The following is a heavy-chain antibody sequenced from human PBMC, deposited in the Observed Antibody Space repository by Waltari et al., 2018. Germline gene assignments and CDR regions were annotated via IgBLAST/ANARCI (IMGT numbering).Heavy chain of an antibody. CDR3: AREDPHYFDY. CDR1: GGSFSGYY. D-gene: IGHD2-15*01. CDR2: INHSGST. V-gene: IGHV4-34*01. J-gene: IGHJ4*02. Sequence: QVQLQQWGAGLLKPSETLSLTCAVYGGSFSGYYWSWIRQPPGKGLEWIGEINHSGSTNYNPSLKSRVTISVDTSKNQFSLKLSSVTAADTAVYYCAREDPHYFDYWGQGTLVTVSS.